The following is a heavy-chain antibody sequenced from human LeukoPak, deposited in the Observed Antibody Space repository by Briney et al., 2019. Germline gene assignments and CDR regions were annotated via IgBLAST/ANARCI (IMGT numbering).Heavy chain of an antibody. CDR2: MNPNTGNT. CDR3: ARGSTAMVN. CDR1: GYTFTSYD. Sequence: ASVKVSCKASGYTFTSYDINWVRQATGQGLEWMGWMNPNTGNTGYAQKFQGRVTMTRDTSISTAYMELSRLRSDDTAVYYCARGSTAMVNWGQGTLVTVSS. J-gene: IGHJ4*02. V-gene: IGHV1-8*01. D-gene: IGHD5-18*01.